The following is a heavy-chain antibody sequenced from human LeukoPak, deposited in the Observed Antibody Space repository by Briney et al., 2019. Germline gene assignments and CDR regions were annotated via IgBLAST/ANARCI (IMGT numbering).Heavy chain of an antibody. J-gene: IGHJ5*02. CDR1: GFTFSSFG. V-gene: IGHV3-33*01. D-gene: IGHD1-7*01. CDR3: VRGVGVSRFNYLDP. Sequence: GESLRLSCAASGFTFSSFGMHWVRQAPGKGLEWAAVIWYDASNKYYVDSVKGRFTISRDNSKNTLYLQMNCLRDDDTAVYYCVRGVGVSRFNYLDPWGQGTLVIVSS. CDR2: IWYDASNK.